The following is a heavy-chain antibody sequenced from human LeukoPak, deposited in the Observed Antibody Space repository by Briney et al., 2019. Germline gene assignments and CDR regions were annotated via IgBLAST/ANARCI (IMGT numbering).Heavy chain of an antibody. CDR3: ARHYDYVWGSYRYLYYFDY. J-gene: IGHJ4*02. Sequence: SETLSLTCTVSGGSISSSSYYWGWIRQPPGKGLERIGSIYYSGSTYYNPSLKSRVTISVDTSKNQFSLKLSSVTAADTAVYYCARHYDYVWGSYRYLYYFDYWGQGTLVTVSS. CDR1: GGSISSSSYY. V-gene: IGHV4-39*01. D-gene: IGHD3-16*02. CDR2: IYYSGST.